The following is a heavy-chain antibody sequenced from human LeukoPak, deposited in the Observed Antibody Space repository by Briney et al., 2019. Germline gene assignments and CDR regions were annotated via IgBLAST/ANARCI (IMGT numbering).Heavy chain of an antibody. J-gene: IGHJ5*02. CDR2: ISSSGST. D-gene: IGHD2-2*01. Sequence: PSETLSLTCSVSGGSISGYYWSWIRQPAGKGLECIGRISSSGSTNYNPSLKSRVTMSVDTSKNQFSLKLSSVTAADTAVYYCARDLHCSSTSCYGGYNWFDPWGQGTLVTVSS. V-gene: IGHV4-4*07. CDR1: GGSISGYY. CDR3: ARDLHCSSTSCYGGYNWFDP.